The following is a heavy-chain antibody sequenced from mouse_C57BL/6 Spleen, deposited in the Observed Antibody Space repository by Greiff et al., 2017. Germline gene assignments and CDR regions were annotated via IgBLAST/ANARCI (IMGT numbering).Heavy chain of an antibody. CDR2: IHPNSGST. D-gene: IGHD2-1*01. CDR3: ARSGGNYPYAMDH. CDR1: GYTFTSYW. V-gene: IGHV1-64*01. Sequence: QVQLQQPGAELVKPGASVKLSCKASGYTFTSYWMHWVKQRPGQGLEWIGMIHPNSGSTNYNEKFKSKATLTVDKSSSTAYMQLSSLTSEDSAVYYCARSGGNYPYAMDHWGQGTSVTVSS. J-gene: IGHJ4*01.